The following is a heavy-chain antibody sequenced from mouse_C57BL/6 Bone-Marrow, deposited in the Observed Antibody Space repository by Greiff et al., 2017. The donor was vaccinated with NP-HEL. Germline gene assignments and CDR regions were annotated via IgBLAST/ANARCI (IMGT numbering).Heavy chain of an antibody. CDR1: GYTFTGYW. CDR2: ILPGSGST. D-gene: IGHD1-1*01. Sequence: VQLQQSGAELMKPGASVKLSCKATGYTFTGYWIEWVKQRPGHGLEWIGEILPGSGSTNYNEKFKGKATFTADTSSNTAYMQLSSTTTEDSAIDYCARKRGFYYYGSSLYWYFDVWGTGTTVTVSS. CDR3: ARKRGFYYYGSSLYWYFDV. J-gene: IGHJ1*03. V-gene: IGHV1-9*01.